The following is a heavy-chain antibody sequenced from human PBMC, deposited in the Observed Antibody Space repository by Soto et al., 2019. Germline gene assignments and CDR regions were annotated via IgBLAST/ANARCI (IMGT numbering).Heavy chain of an antibody. CDR1: GGSFSGYF. CDR2: TNHRGTT. D-gene: IGHD2-2*01. CDR3: ARRSPAFCSASTCYGHFEF. V-gene: IGHV4-34*01. Sequence: QVHLQQWGAGLLKPSETLSLTCPVSGGSFSGYFWSWIRQSPGKGLEWIGETNHRGTTNYNPSLESRVTISPETSKTQFSLKLRSVTAADTAVYYCARRSPAFCSASTCYGHFEFWGQGTLATVSS. J-gene: IGHJ4*02.